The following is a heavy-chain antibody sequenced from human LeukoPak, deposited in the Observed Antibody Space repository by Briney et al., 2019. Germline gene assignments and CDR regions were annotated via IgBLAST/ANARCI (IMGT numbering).Heavy chain of an antibody. Sequence: SETLSLTCAVYGGSFSGYYWSWIRQRPGKGLEWIGEINHSGSTNYNPSLKSRVTISVDTSKNQFSLKLSSVTAADTAVYYCARGPRIIGYYGMDVWGQGTTVTVSS. V-gene: IGHV4-34*01. J-gene: IGHJ6*02. CDR3: ARGPRIIGYYGMDV. CDR1: GGSFSGYY. D-gene: IGHD3-16*02. CDR2: INHSGST.